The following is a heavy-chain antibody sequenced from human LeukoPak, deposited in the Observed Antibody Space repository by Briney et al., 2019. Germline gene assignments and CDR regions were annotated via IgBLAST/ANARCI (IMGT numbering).Heavy chain of an antibody. CDR3: ARRPGRYSSGNTWDY. V-gene: IGHV5-51*01. J-gene: IGHJ4*02. Sequence: GESLKIPCKGSGYSFTSYWIGWVRQMPGKGLEWMGIIYPGDSDTRYSPSFQGQVTISADKSISAAYLQWSSLKASDTAMYYCARRPGRYSSGNTWDYWGQGTLVTVSS. CDR1: GYSFTSYW. CDR2: IYPGDSDT. D-gene: IGHD6-19*01.